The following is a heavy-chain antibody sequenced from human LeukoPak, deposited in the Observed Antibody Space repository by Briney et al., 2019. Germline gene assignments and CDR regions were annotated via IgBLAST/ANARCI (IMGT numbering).Heavy chain of an antibody. CDR2: INHSGST. V-gene: IGHV4-34*01. Sequence: SETLSLTCAVYGVSFSGYYWSWIRQPPGKGLEWIGEINHSGSTNYNPSLKSRVTISVDTSKNQFSLKLSSVTAADTAVYYCARGRLVVPADMSEVYYYYYGMDVWGKGTTVTVSS. D-gene: IGHD2-2*01. J-gene: IGHJ6*04. CDR3: ARGRLVVPADMSEVYYYYYGMDV. CDR1: GVSFSGYY.